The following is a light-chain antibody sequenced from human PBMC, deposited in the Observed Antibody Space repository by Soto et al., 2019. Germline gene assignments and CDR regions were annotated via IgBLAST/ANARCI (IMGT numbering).Light chain of an antibody. J-gene: IGKJ2*01. CDR1: QSVSSN. CDR2: GAS. CDR3: QQYNNWYT. V-gene: IGKV3-15*01. Sequence: EIVMTQSPATLSVSPGERVTLSCRASQSVSSNLAWYQQKPGQAPRLLIYGASTRANGIPARFSGSGSGPEFTLTISSLQSEDFAVYYCQQYNNWYTFGQGTKLEIK.